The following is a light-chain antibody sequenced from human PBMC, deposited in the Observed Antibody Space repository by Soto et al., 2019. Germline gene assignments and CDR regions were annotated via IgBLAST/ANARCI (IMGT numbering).Light chain of an antibody. V-gene: IGLV2-14*01. Sequence: QSALTQPASVSGSPGQSITISCTGTSSDVGGYNYVSWYQQHPGKAPKVMIYDVSKRPSGVSNRFSGSKSGNTASLSISGLQAEDEADYYCNSYTSSGTLPDVFGTGTKVTVL. CDR3: NSYTSSGTLPDV. CDR2: DVS. J-gene: IGLJ1*01. CDR1: SSDVGGYNY.